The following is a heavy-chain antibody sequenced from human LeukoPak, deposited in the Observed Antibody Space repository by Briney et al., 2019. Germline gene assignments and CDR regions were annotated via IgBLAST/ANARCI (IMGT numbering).Heavy chain of an antibody. D-gene: IGHD4-23*01. Sequence: PSETLSLTCTVSGGSISSYYWSWIRRPPGKGLEWIGYIYYSGSTNYNPSLKSRVTISVDTSKNQFSLKLCSVTAADTAVYYCARAYGTTVAYYFDYWGQGTLVTVSS. V-gene: IGHV4-59*08. CDR2: IYYSGST. CDR1: GGSISSYY. CDR3: ARAYGTTVAYYFDY. J-gene: IGHJ4*02.